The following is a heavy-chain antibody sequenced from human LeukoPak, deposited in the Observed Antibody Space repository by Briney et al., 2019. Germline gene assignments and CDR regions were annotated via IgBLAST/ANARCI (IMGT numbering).Heavy chain of an antibody. CDR1: GFTFDGYA. V-gene: IGHV3-43*02. D-gene: IGHD3-22*01. J-gene: IGHJ6*03. CDR2: ISGDGGST. CDR3: AKDSPDSIGYMDV. Sequence: PGGSLRLSCAASGFTFDGYAMHWVRQAPGKGLEWVSLISGDGGSTYYADSVKGRFTISRDNSKNSLYLQMNSLKTEDTAFYYCAKDSPDSIGYMDVWGKGTTVTVSS.